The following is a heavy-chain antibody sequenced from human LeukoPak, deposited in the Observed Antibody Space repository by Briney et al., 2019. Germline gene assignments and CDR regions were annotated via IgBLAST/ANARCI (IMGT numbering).Heavy chain of an antibody. V-gene: IGHV4-59*11. D-gene: IGHD6-13*01. CDR2: STDIGST. J-gene: IGHJ6*02. CDR1: GDSMNSHY. Sequence: PLETLSLTCTVSGDSMNSHYWPWIRQLPGPGLEWIGGSTDIGSTNNNTSLESRVTISVETSNNQLSLKLSSATAADTAVYYSARLSRVAAAGSYSYYSLDVWGQGTTVTVSS. CDR3: ARLSRVAAAGSYSYYSLDV.